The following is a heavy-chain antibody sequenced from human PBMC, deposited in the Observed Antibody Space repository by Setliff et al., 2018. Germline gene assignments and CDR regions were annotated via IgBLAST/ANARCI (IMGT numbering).Heavy chain of an antibody. J-gene: IGHJ5*02. V-gene: IGHV1-24*01. CDR2: FDPEDGDT. D-gene: IGHD6-19*01. CDR1: GYTLTELT. CDR3: ATYNMSVAGTCFDP. Sequence: GASVKVSCKVSGYTLTELTMHWVRQAPGKGLEWMGGFDPEDGDTIYAQKFQGRVTMTEDTSTYTAYMALSSLRSEDTAVYYCATYNMSVAGTCFDPWGQGTLVTVSS.